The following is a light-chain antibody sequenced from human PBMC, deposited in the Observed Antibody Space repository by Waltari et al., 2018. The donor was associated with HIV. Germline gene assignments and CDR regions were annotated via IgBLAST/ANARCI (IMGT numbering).Light chain of an antibody. CDR3: AAWDDRLSVV. Sequence: QSVLSQPPPASGTPGQTVTTPCSARSSRIYRNTVNWYQQRPGTAPKLLIYNNNQRPSGVPDRFSGSKSGTSASLAISGLQSEDEADYFCAAWDDRLSVVFGGGTKLTV. CDR2: NNN. J-gene: IGLJ3*02. CDR1: SSRIYRNT. V-gene: IGLV1-44*01.